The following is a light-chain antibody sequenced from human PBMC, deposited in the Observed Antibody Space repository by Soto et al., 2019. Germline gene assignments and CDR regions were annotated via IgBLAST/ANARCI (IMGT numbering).Light chain of an antibody. J-gene: IGKJ1*01. CDR3: QQPHT. Sequence: DIQLTQSPSSLSASVGDRVTITCRASQDISSYLAWYQQKPGKAPTLLIFAASTLKSGVPSRFSGSGSGTEFTLTISDLQADDFANYYYQQPHTFGQGTKVEIK. CDR1: QDISSY. V-gene: IGKV1-9*01. CDR2: AAS.